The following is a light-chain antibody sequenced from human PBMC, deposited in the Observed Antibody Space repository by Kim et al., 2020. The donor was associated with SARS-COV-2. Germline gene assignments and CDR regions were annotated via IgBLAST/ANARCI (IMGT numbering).Light chain of an antibody. V-gene: IGLV2-8*01. Sequence: PGQSVTISCTGTSSDVGAYNYVSWYQQHPGKAPKLMIYEVSKRPSGVPDRFSGSKSGNTASLIVSGLQAEDEADYYCSSYAGSKNVFGGGTQLTVL. J-gene: IGLJ3*02. CDR2: EVS. CDR1: SSDVGAYNY. CDR3: SSYAGSKNV.